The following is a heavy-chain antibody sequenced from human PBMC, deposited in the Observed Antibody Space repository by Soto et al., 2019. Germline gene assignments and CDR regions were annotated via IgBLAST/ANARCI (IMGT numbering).Heavy chain of an antibody. J-gene: IGHJ5*02. D-gene: IGHD3-10*01. V-gene: IGHV4-4*02. CDR2: IYHSGST. Sequence: QVQLQESGPGLVKPSGTLSLTCAVSGGSISSSNWWSWVRQPPGKGLEWIGEIYHSGSTNYNPSLKSRFTISVDKSKHQFSLKLSSVTAADTAVYYCARSYMVRGVANWFDPWGQVTLVTVSS. CDR3: ARSYMVRGVANWFDP. CDR1: GGSISSSNW.